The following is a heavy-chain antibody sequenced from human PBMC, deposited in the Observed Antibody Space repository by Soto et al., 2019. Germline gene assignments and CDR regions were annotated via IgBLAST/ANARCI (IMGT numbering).Heavy chain of an antibody. CDR3: ARDCSSTSCYPSKDGSNDAFDI. V-gene: IGHV1-18*01. D-gene: IGHD2-2*01. CDR1: GYTFTSYG. CDR2: ISAYNGNT. Sequence: GASVKVSCKASGYTFTSYGISWVRQAPEQGLEWMGWISAYNGNTNYAQKLQGRVTMTTDTSTSTAYMELRSLRSDDTAVYYCARDCSSTSCYPSKDGSNDAFDIWGQGTMVTVSS. J-gene: IGHJ3*02.